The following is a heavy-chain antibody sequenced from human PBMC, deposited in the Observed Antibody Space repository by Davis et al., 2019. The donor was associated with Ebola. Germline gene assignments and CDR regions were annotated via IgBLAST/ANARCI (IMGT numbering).Heavy chain of an antibody. J-gene: IGHJ4*02. V-gene: IGHV3-23*01. CDR1: GFPFSAYA. CDR3: AQGSSPDN. CDR2: VSISGRDT. Sequence: GESLKISCAASGFPFSAYAMSLVRQPPGEGLQWVSTVSISGRDTYYIDSVMGRFTVSRDNSKNTVFLQMNSLRVEDTAHYYCAQGSSPDNWGPGTLVTVSS. D-gene: IGHD6-6*01.